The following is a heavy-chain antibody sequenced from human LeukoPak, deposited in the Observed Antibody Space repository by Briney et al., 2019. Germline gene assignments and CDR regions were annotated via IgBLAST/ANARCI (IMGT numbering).Heavy chain of an antibody. CDR2: ISSSSSYI. Sequence: PGGSLRLSCAASGFTFSSYSMNWVRQAPGKGLEWVSSISSSSSYIYYADSVKGRFTISRDNAKNSLYLQMNSLRAEDTAVYYCATNPLVYYYGSGSSLDYWGQGTLVTVSS. CDR3: ATNPLVYYYGSGSSLDY. V-gene: IGHV3-21*01. CDR1: GFTFSSYS. D-gene: IGHD3-10*01. J-gene: IGHJ4*02.